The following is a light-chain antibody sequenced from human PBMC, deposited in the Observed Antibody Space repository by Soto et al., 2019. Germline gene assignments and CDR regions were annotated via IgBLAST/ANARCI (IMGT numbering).Light chain of an antibody. CDR3: QQYSNWTPIT. CDR1: QSVTSK. V-gene: IGKV3-15*01. CDR2: GAS. J-gene: IGKJ5*01. Sequence: EIVMTQSPASLFVSPGERATLSCRASQSVTSKLAWYQQKVGQAPRLLIYGASTRATGIPARFSGSGSGTEFTLTISSLQSEDFAVYYCQQYSNWTPITFGQGTRLEIK.